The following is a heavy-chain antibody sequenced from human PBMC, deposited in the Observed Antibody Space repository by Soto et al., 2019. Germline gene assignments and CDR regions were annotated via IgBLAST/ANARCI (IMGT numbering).Heavy chain of an antibody. CDR1: GGSFTSNNW. CDR3: ESRDPGTSVDY. D-gene: IGHD1-7*01. CDR2: IYRTGST. J-gene: IGHJ4*02. V-gene: IGHV4-4*02. Sequence: SETLSLTCAVSGGSFTSNNWWTWVRQPPGQGLEWIGEIYRTGSTNYNPSLKSRVTISFDKSENQFSLKVTSLTAADTAVYYCESRDPGTSVDYWGQGTLVTVSS.